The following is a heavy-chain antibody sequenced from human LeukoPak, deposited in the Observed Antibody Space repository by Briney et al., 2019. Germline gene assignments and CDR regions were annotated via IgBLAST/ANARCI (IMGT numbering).Heavy chain of an antibody. CDR2: INPSGGST. D-gene: IGHD1-26*01. V-gene: IGHV1-46*02. J-gene: IGHJ5*02. Sequence: ASVKVSCKASGYTFNRYYIHWVRQAPGQGLEWMGIINPSGGSTNYAQKFQGRVTMTRDMSTSTAYMELSSLRSEDTAVYYCAKDRQYSGSYFYDWFDPWGQGTLVTVSS. CDR1: GYTFNRYY. CDR3: AKDRQYSGSYFYDWFDP.